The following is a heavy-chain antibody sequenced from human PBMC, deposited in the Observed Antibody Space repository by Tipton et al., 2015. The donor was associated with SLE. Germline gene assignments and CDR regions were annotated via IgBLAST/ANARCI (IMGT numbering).Heavy chain of an antibody. CDR2: IQVSGNT. V-gene: IGHV4-30-2*01. CDR1: GGSVNSGGYS. J-gene: IGHJ4*02. D-gene: IGHD2-21*02. CDR3: ARGQGVTHCDY. Sequence: TLSLTCALSGGSVNSGGYSWTWIRQPPGKGLEWIGYIQVSGNTNYNPSLKSRVTMSLDRSKNQFSLRLTSVTAADTAAYYCARGQGVTHCDYWGQGTLVTVSS.